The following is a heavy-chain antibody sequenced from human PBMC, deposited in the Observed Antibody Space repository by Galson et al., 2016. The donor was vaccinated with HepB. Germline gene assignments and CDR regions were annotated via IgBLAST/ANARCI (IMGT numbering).Heavy chain of an antibody. J-gene: IGHJ4*02. CDR2: IDWDDGT. Sequence: PALVKPTQTLTLTCSFSGFSLSTSGMRVAWIRQPPGRALEWLARIDWDDGTFYKTSLKTRLTVSKDTSKNQVVLTVTNMDPVDTATYYCARMAYGDNYFDYWGQGTLVTVSS. V-gene: IGHV2-70*04. CDR1: GFSLSTSGMR. D-gene: IGHD4-17*01. CDR3: ARMAYGDNYFDY.